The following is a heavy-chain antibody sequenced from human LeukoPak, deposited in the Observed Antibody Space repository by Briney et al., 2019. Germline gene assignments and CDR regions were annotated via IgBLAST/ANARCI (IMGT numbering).Heavy chain of an antibody. CDR1: GGSISSYY. CDR3: ARSPYGDHVDY. V-gene: IGHV4-59*01. D-gene: IGHD4-17*01. J-gene: IGHJ4*02. Sequence: SETLSLTCTVSGGSISSYYWSWIRQPPGKGLEWIGYIYYSGSTNYNPSLKSQVTISVDTSKNQFSLKLSSVTAADTAVYYCARSPYGDHVDYWGQGTLITVSS. CDR2: IYYSGST.